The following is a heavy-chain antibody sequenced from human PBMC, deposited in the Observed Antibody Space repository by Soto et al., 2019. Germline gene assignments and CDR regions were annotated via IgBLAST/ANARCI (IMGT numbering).Heavy chain of an antibody. Sequence: DEHLVESGGGSLQPGGSLRLSCAASGFSFRNYAMTWVRQSPGKGLEWVSLISSGGGSTNYADSVKGRFTISRDNSQNMLYLQMTGLRGEDTALYYCAKLKGGFGRFYGMDAWGQGTMVIVSS. D-gene: IGHD3-16*01. CDR2: ISSGGGST. CDR3: AKLKGGFGRFYGMDA. CDR1: GFSFRNYA. J-gene: IGHJ6*02. V-gene: IGHV3-23*04.